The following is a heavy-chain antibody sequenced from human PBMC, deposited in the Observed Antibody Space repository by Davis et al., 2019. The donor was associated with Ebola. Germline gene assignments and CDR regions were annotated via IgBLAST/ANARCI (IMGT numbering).Heavy chain of an antibody. CDR1: GFTFSSYA. J-gene: IGHJ4*02. D-gene: IGHD3-10*01. CDR2: ISGSGGST. V-gene: IGHV3-23*01. CDR3: AKPLWFGELY. Sequence: GESLKISCAASGFTFSSYAMSWVRQAPGKGLEWVSAISGSGGSTYYADSVKGRFTISRDNSKNTLYLQMNSLRAEDTAVYYCAKPLWFGELYWGQGTLVTVSS.